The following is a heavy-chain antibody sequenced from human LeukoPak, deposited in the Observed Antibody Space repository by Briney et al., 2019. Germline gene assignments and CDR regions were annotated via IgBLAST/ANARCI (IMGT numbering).Heavy chain of an antibody. V-gene: IGHV4-39*07. CDR1: GGSIGRSSYY. D-gene: IGHD3-9*01. J-gene: IGHJ4*02. Sequence: SETLSLTCTVSGGSIGRSSYYWGWIRQPPGKGLEWIGSIYYSGSTDYNPSLKSRVTISVDTSKNQFSLKLSSVTAADTAVYYCARLRLSLFDWLPSPPDYWGQGTLVTVSS. CDR2: IYYSGST. CDR3: ARLRLSLFDWLPSPPDY.